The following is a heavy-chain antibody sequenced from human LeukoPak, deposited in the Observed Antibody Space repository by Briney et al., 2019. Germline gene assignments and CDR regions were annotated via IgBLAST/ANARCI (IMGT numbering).Heavy chain of an antibody. CDR2: INHSGST. D-gene: IGHD6-13*01. Sequence: SETLSLTCAVYGGSFSGYYWSWIRQPPGKGLEWIGEINHSGSTNYNPSLKSRVTISVDTSKNQFSLKLSSVTAADTAVYYCSRGPRYSSSWSLGGWFDPWGQGTLVTVSS. CDR1: GGSFSGYY. CDR3: SRGPRYSSSWSLGGWFDP. J-gene: IGHJ5*02. V-gene: IGHV4-34*01.